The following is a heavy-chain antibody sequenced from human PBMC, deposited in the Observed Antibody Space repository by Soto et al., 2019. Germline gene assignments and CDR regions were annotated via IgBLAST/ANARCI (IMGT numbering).Heavy chain of an antibody. J-gene: IGHJ6*02. Sequence: ASEFILSGKSINFGRQALGKEQEWVSYISSSSSYTNYADSVKGRFTISRDNAKNSLYLQMNSLRAEDTAVYYCARDLRGVNPLPLYYYYYGMDVWGQGTTVTVSS. D-gene: IGHD3-10*01. V-gene: IGHV3-11*05. CDR3: ARDLRGVNPLPLYYYYYGMDV. CDR2: ISSSSSYT. CDR1: EFILSGKS.